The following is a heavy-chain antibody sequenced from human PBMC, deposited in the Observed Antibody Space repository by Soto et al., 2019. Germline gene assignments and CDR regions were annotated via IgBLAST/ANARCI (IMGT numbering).Heavy chain of an antibody. V-gene: IGHV4-34*01. CDR3: VRRQANCSGGSCYAPSWFDP. Sequence: QVQLQQWGAGLLKPSETLSLTCAVYGGSFSGYYWSWIRQPPGKGLEWIVEINHSGSTNYNPSLKSRVTISVDTSKNQFSLKLSSVTAADTAVYYCVRRQANCSGGSCYAPSWFDPWGQGTLVTVSS. D-gene: IGHD2-15*01. CDR1: GGSFSGYY. J-gene: IGHJ5*02. CDR2: INHSGST.